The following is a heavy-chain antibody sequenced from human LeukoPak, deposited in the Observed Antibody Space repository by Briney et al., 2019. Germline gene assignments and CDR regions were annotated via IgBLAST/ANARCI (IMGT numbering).Heavy chain of an antibody. V-gene: IGHV3-21*01. D-gene: IGHD3-22*01. J-gene: IGHJ4*02. Sequence: PGGSLRLSCAASGFTFSSYSMNWVRQAPGKGLEWVSSISSSSSYIYYADSVKGRFTISRDNAKNSLYLQMNSLRAEDTAVYYCASGYDSSGYYYSYWGQGTLVTVSS. CDR3: ASGYDSSGYYYSY. CDR1: GFTFSSYS. CDR2: ISSSSSYI.